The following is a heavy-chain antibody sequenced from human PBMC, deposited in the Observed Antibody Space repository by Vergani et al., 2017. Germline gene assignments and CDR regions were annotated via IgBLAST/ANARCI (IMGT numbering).Heavy chain of an antibody. CDR3: ARAKRGRLAVCATYS. CDR1: GYSFNNYA. Sequence: QEQLVQSGSELKKPGASVKVSCKASGYSFNNYAIHWVRQAPGQGLEWMGWINPTTGNPTYARAFTGRFVFSLDTSISTAYLQIGSLKAEDTAVYFCARAKRGRLAVCATYSWGQGTLLTVSS. J-gene: IGHJ4*02. CDR2: INPTTGNP. D-gene: IGHD6-19*01. V-gene: IGHV7-4-1*01.